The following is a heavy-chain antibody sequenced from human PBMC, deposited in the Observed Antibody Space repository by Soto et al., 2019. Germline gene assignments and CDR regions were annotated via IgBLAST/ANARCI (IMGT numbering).Heavy chain of an antibody. CDR3: ARSLRIAAAGTLYYYYGMDV. V-gene: IGHV3-13*01. CDR2: IGTAGDT. Sequence: EVQLVESGGGLVQPGGSLRLSCAASGFTFSSYDMHWVRQATGKGLEWVSAIGTAGDTYYPGSVKGRFTISRENAKNSLYLQMNSLRAGDTAVYYCARSLRIAAAGTLYYYYGMDVWGQGTTVTVSS. J-gene: IGHJ6*02. CDR1: GFTFSSYD. D-gene: IGHD6-13*01.